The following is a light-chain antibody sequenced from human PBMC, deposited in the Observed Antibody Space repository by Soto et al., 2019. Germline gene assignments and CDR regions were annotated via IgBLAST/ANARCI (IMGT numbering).Light chain of an antibody. CDR3: QHFHNWPVT. CDR2: YAS. CDR1: HNIGNN. J-gene: IGKJ4*01. V-gene: IGKV3-15*01. Sequence: VVLTQSPATLSVSPGETATFSCRASHNIGNNLAWYQHKPGQAPRLLISYASSGATGIPGRFSGSGSGTEFALTISSLQSEDSAVYYSQHFHNWPVTFGGGTKVDIK.